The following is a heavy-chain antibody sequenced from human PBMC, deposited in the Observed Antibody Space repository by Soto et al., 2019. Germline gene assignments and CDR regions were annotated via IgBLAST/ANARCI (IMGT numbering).Heavy chain of an antibody. Sequence: SETLSLTCTVSGGSISSGDYYWSWIRQPPGKGLEWIGYIYYSGSTYYNPSLKSRVTISVDTSKNQFSLKLSSVTAADTAVYYCASLVVPAAIRAYYYYGMDVWGQGTTVTVYS. CDR3: ASLVVPAAIRAYYYYGMDV. CDR1: GGSISSGDYY. D-gene: IGHD2-2*02. V-gene: IGHV4-30-4*01. J-gene: IGHJ6*02. CDR2: IYYSGST.